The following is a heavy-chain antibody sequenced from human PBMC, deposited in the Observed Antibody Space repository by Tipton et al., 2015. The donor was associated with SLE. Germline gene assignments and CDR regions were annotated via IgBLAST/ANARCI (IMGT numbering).Heavy chain of an antibody. CDR2: IYYRGST. CDR3: AGISPPLYCVVDCYCYGYIDV. Sequence: TLSLTCTVSGGSISSGGYYWSWIRQHPGKGLEWIGYIYYRGSTYYNPSLKSRVTISVDTSKNQFSLKLSSVTAADTAAYYCAGISPPLYCVVDCYCYGYIDVGGKGTAVAASS. D-gene: IGHD2-21*01. J-gene: IGHJ6*03. V-gene: IGHV4-31*03. CDR1: GGSISSGGYY.